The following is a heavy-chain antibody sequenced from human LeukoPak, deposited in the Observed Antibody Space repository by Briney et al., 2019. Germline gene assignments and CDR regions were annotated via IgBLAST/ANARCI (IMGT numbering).Heavy chain of an antibody. V-gene: IGHV3-23*01. J-gene: IGHJ5*02. D-gene: IGHD3-10*01. CDR2: ISGSGGST. CDR1: GFTFSSYG. Sequence: GGPLRLSCAASGFTFSSYGMSWVRQAPGKGLEWVSAISGSGGSTYYADSVKGRFTISRDNSKNTLYLQMNSLRAEDTAVYYCAKSSYGSGSPNWFDPWGQGTLVTVSS. CDR3: AKSSYGSGSPNWFDP.